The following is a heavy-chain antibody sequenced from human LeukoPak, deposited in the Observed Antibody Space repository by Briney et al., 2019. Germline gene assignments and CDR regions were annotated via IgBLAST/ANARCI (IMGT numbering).Heavy chain of an antibody. CDR1: GGSISSGGYY. CDR2: IYYSGST. CDR3: ARERKYYGMDV. V-gene: IGHV4-31*03. Sequence: SETLSLTCTVSGGSISSGGYYWSWIRQQPGKGLEWIGNIYYSGSTYYNPSLKSRVTISVDASKNQFSLKLSSVTAADTAVYYCARERKYYGMDVWGQGTTVTVSS. J-gene: IGHJ6*02.